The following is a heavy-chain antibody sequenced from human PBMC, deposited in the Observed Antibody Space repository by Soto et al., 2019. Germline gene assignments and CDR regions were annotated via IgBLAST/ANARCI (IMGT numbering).Heavy chain of an antibody. CDR3: ASGGHIVVVTALSSAADYGMDV. CDR1: GGSISSSSYY. CDR2: IYYSGST. D-gene: IGHD2-21*02. J-gene: IGHJ6*02. V-gene: IGHV4-61*01. Sequence: SETLSLSCTVSGGSISSSSYYWSWIRQPPGKGLEWIGYIYYSGSTNYNPSLKSRVTISVDTSKNQFSLKLSSVTAADTAVYYCASGGHIVVVTALSSAADYGMDVWGQGTTVTVSS.